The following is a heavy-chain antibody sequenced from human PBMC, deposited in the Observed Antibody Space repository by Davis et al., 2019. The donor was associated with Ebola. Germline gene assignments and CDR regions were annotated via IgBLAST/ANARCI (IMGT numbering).Heavy chain of an antibody. CDR1: GGTSSSNA. Sequence: AASVKVSCKASGGTSSSNAISWVRQAPGQGLEWMGGINPIFGTANYAQKFQGRVTITADESTSTAYMELSSLRSEDTAVYYCARAKWGSGGLTYWYFDFWGHGTLVTVSS. CDR3: ARAKWGSGGLTYWYFDF. V-gene: IGHV1-69*13. J-gene: IGHJ2*01. CDR2: INPIFGTA. D-gene: IGHD7-27*01.